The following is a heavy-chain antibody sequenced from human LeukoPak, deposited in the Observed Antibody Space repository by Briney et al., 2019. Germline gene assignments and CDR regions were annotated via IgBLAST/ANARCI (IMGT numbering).Heavy chain of an antibody. Sequence: ASVKVSCKTSGYTLVKYAMHWVRQAPGQGLEWLGWINPANGDTRYSRQFGGRVTITRDTSASTTYMELSSLTSEDTAVYYCAREDIVVVVADKGIDYWGQGTLVTVSS. CDR2: INPANGDT. V-gene: IGHV1-3*01. J-gene: IGHJ4*02. CDR3: AREDIVVVVADKGIDY. D-gene: IGHD2-15*01. CDR1: GYTLVKYA.